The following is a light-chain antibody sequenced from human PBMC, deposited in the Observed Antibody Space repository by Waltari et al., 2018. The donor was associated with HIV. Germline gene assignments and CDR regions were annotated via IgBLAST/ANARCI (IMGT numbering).Light chain of an antibody. V-gene: IGLV2-14*03. CDR1: DSDFGLYNF. J-gene: IGLJ3*02. Sequence: AVTQPASVSGLPGQSTTISCTGDDSDFGLYNFVPWYQQHSGKPPKLILYDVASRASGVAGRFSGSMSGNTASLTISGLRTEDEAHYYCASFTGDNTVMFGGGTEVTVL. CDR2: DVA. CDR3: ASFTGDNTVM.